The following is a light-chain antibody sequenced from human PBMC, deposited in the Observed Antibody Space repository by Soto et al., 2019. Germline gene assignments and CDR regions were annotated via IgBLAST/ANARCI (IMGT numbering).Light chain of an antibody. CDR3: QKYSSVPV. CDR2: AAS. J-gene: IGKJ3*01. Sequence: DIQMTQSPTSLSASVGDRVTITCRASQGIRNFVAWYQQKPGKAPKLLIYAASTFQSGVPSRFSGSGSGTDFPLTINSLQPEDVATYSCQKYSSVPVFGPGTKVEIK. V-gene: IGKV1-27*01. CDR1: QGIRNF.